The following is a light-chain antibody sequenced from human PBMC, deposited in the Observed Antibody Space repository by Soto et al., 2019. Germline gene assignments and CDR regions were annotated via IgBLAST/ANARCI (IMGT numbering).Light chain of an antibody. CDR1: QSVSSN. Sequence: EIVMTQSPATLSLSPGERATLSCRASQSVSSNLAWYQQKPGQAPRLLIYGASTRATGIPARFSGSGSGTEFTLTISSLRSEDFAVYYCQQHNNWPPITFGQGTRLEIK. J-gene: IGKJ5*01. CDR3: QQHNNWPPIT. V-gene: IGKV3-15*01. CDR2: GAS.